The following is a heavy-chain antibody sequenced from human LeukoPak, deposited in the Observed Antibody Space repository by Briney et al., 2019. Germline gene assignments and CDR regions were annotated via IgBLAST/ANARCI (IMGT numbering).Heavy chain of an antibody. D-gene: IGHD3-22*01. J-gene: IGHJ3*02. CDR2: ISYDGSNK. V-gene: IGHV3-30-3*01. CDR1: GFTFSSYA. Sequence: GGSLRLSCAASGFTFSSYAMHWVRQAPGKGLEWVAVISYDGSNKYYADSVKGRFTISRDNSKDTLYLQMNSLRAEDTAVYYCARDFEGGRHDTRAFDIWGQGTMVTVSS. CDR3: ARDFEGGRHDTRAFDI.